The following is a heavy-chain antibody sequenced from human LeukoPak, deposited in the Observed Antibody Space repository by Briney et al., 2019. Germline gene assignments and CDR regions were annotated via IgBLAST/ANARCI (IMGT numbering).Heavy chain of an antibody. CDR3: ARDMPWGRGQPVYFDY. J-gene: IGHJ4*02. Sequence: SVKVSCKASGGTFSSYTISWVRQAPGQGLEWMGRIIPILGIANYAQKFQGRVTITADKATSTAYMELSSLRSEDTAVYYCARDMPWGRGQPVYFDYWGQGTLVTVSS. D-gene: IGHD2-2*01. CDR1: GGTFSSYT. V-gene: IGHV1-69*04. CDR2: IIPILGIA.